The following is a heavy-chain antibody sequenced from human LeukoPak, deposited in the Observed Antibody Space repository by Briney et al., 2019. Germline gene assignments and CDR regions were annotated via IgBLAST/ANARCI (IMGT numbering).Heavy chain of an antibody. Sequence: SSETLSLTCAVYGGSFSGYYWSWIRQPPGKGLEWIGEINHSGSTNYNPSLKSRVTISVDTSKNQFSLKLSSVTAADTAVYYCARGRGNYDYVWGSYRFDVYYFDYWGQGTLVTVSS. V-gene: IGHV4-34*01. CDR2: INHSGST. CDR1: GGSFSGYY. CDR3: ARGRGNYDYVWGSYRFDVYYFDY. D-gene: IGHD3-16*02. J-gene: IGHJ4*02.